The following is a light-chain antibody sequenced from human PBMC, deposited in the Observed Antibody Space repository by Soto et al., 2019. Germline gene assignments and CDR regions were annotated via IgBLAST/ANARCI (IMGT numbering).Light chain of an antibody. J-gene: IGLJ1*01. CDR2: KVY. CDR1: NSDVGSYNY. Sequence: QAALTEPASVSGSPGQSITISCTGTNSDVGSYNYVSWHQQHPGKGPKLMIYKVYDRPSGISNGFSGSKSANTASLTISGLQGEYEADYYCSSYTISRTYVFGTGTKVTVL. V-gene: IGLV2-14*01. CDR3: SSYTISRTYV.